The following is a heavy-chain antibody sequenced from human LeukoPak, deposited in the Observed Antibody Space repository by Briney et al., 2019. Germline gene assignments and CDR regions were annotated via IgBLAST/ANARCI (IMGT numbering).Heavy chain of an antibody. Sequence: PGGSLRLSCAASGFTFSSYAMHWVRQAPGKGLEWVAVISYDGSNKYYADSVKGRFTISRDNAKNSLYLQMNSLRAEDTAVYYCARVAAIYYFDYWGQGTLVTVSS. J-gene: IGHJ4*02. V-gene: IGHV3-30-3*01. D-gene: IGHD2-15*01. CDR3: ARVAAIYYFDY. CDR2: ISYDGSNK. CDR1: GFTFSSYA.